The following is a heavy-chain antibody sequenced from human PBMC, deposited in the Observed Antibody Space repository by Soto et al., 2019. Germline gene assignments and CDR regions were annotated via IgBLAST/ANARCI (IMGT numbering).Heavy chain of an antibody. CDR2: IIHSGNT. J-gene: IGHJ4*02. V-gene: IGHV4-38-2*02. D-gene: IGHD3-22*01. CDR1: DYSIGSGYY. Sequence: SETLSLTCTVSDYSIGSGYYWGWIRQSPGKGLEWIGSIIHSGNTNYNPSLKSRVTMSVDTSKNQFSLKLSSVTAADTAVYYCARDRRDPNYYDSSMIDYWGRGTLVTVSS. CDR3: ARDRRDPNYYDSSMIDY.